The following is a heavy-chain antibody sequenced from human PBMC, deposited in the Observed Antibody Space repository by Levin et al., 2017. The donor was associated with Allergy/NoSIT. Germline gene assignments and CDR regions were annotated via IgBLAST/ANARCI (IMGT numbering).Heavy chain of an antibody. V-gene: IGHV3-23*01. D-gene: IGHD5-24*01. J-gene: IGHJ4*02. CDR1: GFTFRYDA. CDR3: VRGRTEGSRGGWLGLPDS. CDR2: ISDSGGST. Sequence: ETLSLTCAASGFTFRYDAMSWVRQTPGKGLEWVSVISDSGGSTYYADSVKGRFTISRDNSKSTLYLQMNSLRVEDTARYYCVRGRTEGSRGGWLGLPDSWGQGTQVTVSS.